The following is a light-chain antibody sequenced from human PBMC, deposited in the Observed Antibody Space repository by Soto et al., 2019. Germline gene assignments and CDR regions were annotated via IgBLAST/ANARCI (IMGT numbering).Light chain of an antibody. Sequence: EIVLTQSPGTLSLFPGERATLSCRASQSVSSSYLAWYQQKPGQAPRLLIYGASSRATGIPDRFSGSGSGTDFTLTISSLQPDDFATYYCQQYSTYTPRTFGQGTKVDIK. CDR1: QSVSSSY. J-gene: IGKJ1*01. V-gene: IGKV3-20*01. CDR2: GAS. CDR3: QQYSTYTPRT.